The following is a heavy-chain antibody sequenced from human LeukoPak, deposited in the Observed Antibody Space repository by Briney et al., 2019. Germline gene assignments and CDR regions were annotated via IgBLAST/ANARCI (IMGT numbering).Heavy chain of an antibody. D-gene: IGHD2-15*01. J-gene: IGHJ4*02. CDR3: ARLGVVPDYFDY. CDR2: IIPIFGTA. V-gene: IGHV1-69*05. CDR1: GGTFSSYA. Sequence: SVKVSCKASGGTFSSYAISWVRQAPGQGLEWMGGIIPIFGTANYAQKFQGRVTITTDESTSTAYMELSSLRSEDTAVYYCARLGVVPDYFDYWGQGTLVTVSS.